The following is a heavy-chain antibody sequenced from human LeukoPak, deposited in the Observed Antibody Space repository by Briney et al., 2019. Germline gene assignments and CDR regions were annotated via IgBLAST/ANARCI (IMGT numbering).Heavy chain of an antibody. J-gene: IGHJ4*02. CDR1: GFTFSSYW. D-gene: IGHD6-6*01. V-gene: IGHV3-48*01. Sequence: GGSLRLSCAASGFTFSSYWMSWVRQAPGKGLEWVSYISSRSTSIYYADSVKGRFTISRDNAKNSLYLQMNSLRSDDTAVYYCAREYSSPSVDFDYWGQGTLVTVSS. CDR2: ISSRSTSI. CDR3: AREYSSPSVDFDY.